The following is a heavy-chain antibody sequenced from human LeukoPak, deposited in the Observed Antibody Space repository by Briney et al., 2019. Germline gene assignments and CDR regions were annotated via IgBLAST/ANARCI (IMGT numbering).Heavy chain of an antibody. CDR3: ASAGLTYGSGSYFVY. Sequence: PGGSLRLSCAASGFTFSSYSVNWVRQAPGKGLEWVSSITSSSSYIYYADSVKGRFTISRDNAKNSLYLQMNSLRAEDTALYYCASAGLTYGSGSYFVYWGQGTLVTVSS. D-gene: IGHD3-10*01. V-gene: IGHV3-21*04. CDR1: GFTFSSYS. CDR2: ITSSSSYI. J-gene: IGHJ4*02.